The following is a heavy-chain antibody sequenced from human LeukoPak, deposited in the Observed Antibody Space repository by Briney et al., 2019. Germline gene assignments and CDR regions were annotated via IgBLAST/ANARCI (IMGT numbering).Heavy chain of an antibody. CDR1: GLTFSNCD. D-gene: IGHD3-10*01. CDR2: IKYDGTNK. Sequence: PGGSLRLSCAASGLTFSNCDVHWLRQAPGKGLDWVAFIKYDGTNKYYADSVKGRFTISRDNSKNTLYLQMNSLRPEDTAVYYCARGGHYNSGSYWHFDYWGQGSLVTV. J-gene: IGHJ4*02. CDR3: ARGGHYNSGSYWHFDY. V-gene: IGHV3-30*02.